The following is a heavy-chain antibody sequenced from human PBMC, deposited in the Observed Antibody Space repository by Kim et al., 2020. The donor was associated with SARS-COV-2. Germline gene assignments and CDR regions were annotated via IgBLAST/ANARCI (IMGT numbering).Heavy chain of an antibody. CDR2: IKSNDNTT. CDR3: AKGPWSSGGRPDY. Sequence: GGSLRLSCAASGFTFSAFAMSWVRQAPGKGLEWVSIIKSNDNTTHYAESVKGRFTTSRDNSKNTLFLEMNSLRATDTAEYYCAKGPWSSGGRPDYWGHGT. D-gene: IGHD3-10*01. V-gene: IGHV3-23*01. J-gene: IGHJ4*01. CDR1: GFTFSAFA.